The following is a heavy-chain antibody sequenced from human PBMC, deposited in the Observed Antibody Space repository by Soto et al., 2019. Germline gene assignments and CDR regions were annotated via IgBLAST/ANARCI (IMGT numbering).Heavy chain of an antibody. Sequence: SETLCLTCTVSGGSISSGGYYWSWIRQHPGKGLEWIGYIYYSGSTYYNPSLKSRVTISVDTSKNQFSLKLSSVTAADTAVYYCARTVVVVAATRSSHFDYWGQGTLVTVSS. J-gene: IGHJ4*02. D-gene: IGHD2-15*01. CDR1: GGSISSGGYY. CDR2: IYYSGST. CDR3: ARTVVVVAATRSSHFDY. V-gene: IGHV4-31*03.